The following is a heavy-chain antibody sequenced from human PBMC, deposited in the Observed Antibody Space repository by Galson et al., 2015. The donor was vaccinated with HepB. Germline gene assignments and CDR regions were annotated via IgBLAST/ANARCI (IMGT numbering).Heavy chain of an antibody. D-gene: IGHD3-3*01. V-gene: IGHV3-48*03. CDR1: GFTFSSYN. Sequence: SLRLSCAASGFTFSSYNMNWVRQVPGKELDWISYISATGTTIDYADSVKGRFIISRDNAKNSLYLQMNSLRVEDTAVYYCARDSRATFGEPNWFDPWGQGTLVIVSS. J-gene: IGHJ5*02. CDR3: ARDSRATFGEPNWFDP. CDR2: ISATGTTI.